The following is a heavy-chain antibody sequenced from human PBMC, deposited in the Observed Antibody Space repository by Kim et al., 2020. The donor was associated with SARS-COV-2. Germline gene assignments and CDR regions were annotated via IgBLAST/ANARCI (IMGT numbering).Heavy chain of an antibody. D-gene: IGHD6-13*01. V-gene: IGHV3-30-3*01. CDR3: ARDGGRIRSSGPGMDV. CDR1: GFTFSSYA. Sequence: GGSLRLSCAASGFTFSSYAMHWVRQAPGKGLEWVAVISYDGSNKYYADSVKGRFTISRDNSKNTLYLQMNSLRAEDTAVYYCARDGGRIRSSGPGMDVWGQGTTVTVSS. J-gene: IGHJ6*02. CDR2: ISYDGSNK.